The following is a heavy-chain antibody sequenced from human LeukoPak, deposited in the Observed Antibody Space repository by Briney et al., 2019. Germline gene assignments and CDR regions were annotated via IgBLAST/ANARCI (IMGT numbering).Heavy chain of an antibody. Sequence: QSGGSLRLSCAASGFAFSSYAMSWVRQAPGKGLEWVANIKQDGSEKYYVDSVKGRFTISRDNAKNSLFLQMDSLRAEDTAVYYCARDESRHSSSWYRNWGQGTLVTVSS. CDR3: ARDESRHSSSWYRN. CDR1: GFAFSSYA. CDR2: IKQDGSEK. J-gene: IGHJ4*02. V-gene: IGHV3-7*01. D-gene: IGHD6-13*01.